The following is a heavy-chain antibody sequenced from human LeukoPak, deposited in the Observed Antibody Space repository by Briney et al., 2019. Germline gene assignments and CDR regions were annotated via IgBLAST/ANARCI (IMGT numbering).Heavy chain of an antibody. CDR3: ARAPSRDYDNRGYYFQYFDY. V-gene: IGHV6-1*01. D-gene: IGHD3-22*01. CDR1: GDSVSSNSAA. CDR2: THYRSKWYN. Sequence: SQTFSLTCAISGDSVSSNSAAWNWIRQSPSRGLEWLGRTHYRSKWYNDYAVSVKSRITINPDTSKNQFSLQLNSVTPEDTAVYYCARAPSRDYDNRGYYFQYFDYWGQGTLVTVSS. J-gene: IGHJ4*02.